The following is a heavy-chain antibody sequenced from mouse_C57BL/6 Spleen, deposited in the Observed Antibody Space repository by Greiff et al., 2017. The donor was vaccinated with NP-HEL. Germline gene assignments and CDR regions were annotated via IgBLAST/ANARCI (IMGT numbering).Heavy chain of an antibody. J-gene: IGHJ2*01. CDR3: ARQDGTDFDY. CDR1: GFTFSSYG. V-gene: IGHV5-6*01. D-gene: IGHD4-1*01. Sequence: EVQLVESGGAFVKPGGSLKLSCAASGFTFSSYGMSWVRQTPDKRLEWVATISSGGSYTYYLDSVKGRFTTSRDNAKNTRYQQMSSLKSEDTAMYYCARQDGTDFDYWGQGTTLTVSS. CDR2: ISSGGSYT.